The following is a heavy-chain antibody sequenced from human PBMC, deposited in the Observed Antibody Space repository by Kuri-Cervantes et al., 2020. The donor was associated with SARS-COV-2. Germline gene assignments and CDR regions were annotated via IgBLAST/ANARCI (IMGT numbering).Heavy chain of an antibody. V-gene: IGHV4-39*01. J-gene: IGHJ4*02. CDR1: GGSIHSSPYY. Sequence: SETLSLTCTVSGGSIHSSPYYWGWIRQPPGKGLEWIGEINHSGSTNYNPSLKSRVTISVDTSKNQFSLKLSSLTAADTALYYCARREGMVPTITRPKYKNSFDYWGQGTLVTVSS. D-gene: IGHD5-12*01. CDR3: ARREGMVPTITRPKYKNSFDY. CDR2: INHSGST.